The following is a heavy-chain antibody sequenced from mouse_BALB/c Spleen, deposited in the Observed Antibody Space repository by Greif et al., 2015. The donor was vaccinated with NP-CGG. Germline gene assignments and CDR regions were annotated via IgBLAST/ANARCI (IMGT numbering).Heavy chain of an antibody. CDR3: ARRTTATYFDY. V-gene: IGHV1-7*01. Sequence: QVHVKQSGAELAKPGASAKMSCKASGYTFTSYWMHWVKQRPGQGLEWIGYINPSTGYTEYNQKFKDKATLTADKSSSTAYMQLSSLTSEDSAVYYCARRTTATYFDYWGQGTTLTVSS. D-gene: IGHD1-2*01. CDR2: INPSTGYT. CDR1: GYTFTSYW. J-gene: IGHJ2*01.